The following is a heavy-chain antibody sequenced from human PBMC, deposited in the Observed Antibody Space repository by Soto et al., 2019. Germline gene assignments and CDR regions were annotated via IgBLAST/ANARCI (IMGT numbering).Heavy chain of an antibody. Sequence: QLQLQESGSGLVKPSQTLSLTCTVSGGSISRGGYSWSWIRQPPGKGLAWIGYIYHRRSTSSNPALMSRVTISGDRSKNQFPLQLSSVTAAVTAVYFCVRVPYPWCQGTLVTVSS. CDR1: GGSISRGGYS. CDR3: VRVPYP. J-gene: IGHJ5*02. CDR2: IYHRRST. V-gene: IGHV4-30-2*01.